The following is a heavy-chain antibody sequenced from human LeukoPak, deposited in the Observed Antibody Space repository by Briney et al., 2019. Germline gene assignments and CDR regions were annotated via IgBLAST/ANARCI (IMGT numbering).Heavy chain of an antibody. V-gene: IGHV1-69*13. CDR1: GGTFSRYV. CDR2: IIPIVGTT. Sequence: RASVKVSCKASGGTFSRYVISWVRQAPGQGLEWVGGIIPIVGTTNYGQKFQARVTITADESTSTAYMEVTSLRSEDTAVYYCARGLLSGTWDYYYYYMDVWGKGTSVTVPS. J-gene: IGHJ6*03. CDR3: ARGLLSGTWDYYYYYMDV. D-gene: IGHD1-7*01.